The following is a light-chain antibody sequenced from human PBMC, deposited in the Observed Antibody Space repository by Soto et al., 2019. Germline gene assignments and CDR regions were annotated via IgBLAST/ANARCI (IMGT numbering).Light chain of an antibody. CDR2: DVS. Sequence: QSVLTQPASVSGSPGPSITISCTRNGSDFGGYNYIYWYQHHPGKAPKLIVFDVSNRPSGLSNRFSVSESGNTASLAISVLQPEDEADYYCSSYSGRNIRFFGGGTKVTVL. J-gene: IGLJ2*01. CDR3: SSYSGRNIRF. V-gene: IGLV2-14*01. CDR1: GSDFGGYNY.